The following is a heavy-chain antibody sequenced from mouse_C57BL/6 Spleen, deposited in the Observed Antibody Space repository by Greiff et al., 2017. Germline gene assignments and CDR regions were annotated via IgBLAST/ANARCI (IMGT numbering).Heavy chain of an antibody. D-gene: IGHD2-1*01. J-gene: IGHJ1*03. CDR1: GFTFSSYA. CDR2: ISSGGDYI. Sequence: RLVESGEGLVKPGGSLKLSCAASGFTFSSYAMSWVRQTPEKRLEWVAYISSGGDYIYYADTVKGRFTISRDNARNTLYLQMSSLKSEDTAMYYCTRDYGNFWYFDVWGTGTTVTVSS. V-gene: IGHV5-9-1*02. CDR3: TRDYGNFWYFDV.